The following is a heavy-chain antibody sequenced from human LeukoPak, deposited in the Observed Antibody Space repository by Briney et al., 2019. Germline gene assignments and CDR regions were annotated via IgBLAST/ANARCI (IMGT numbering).Heavy chain of an antibody. Sequence: GGSLRLSCAASGFTFSSYSMNWVRQAPGKGLEWVSSISSSSSYIYYADSVKGRFTISRDNSKNTLYLQMNSLRDEDTAVYYCVLRGGATDYWGQGTLVTVSS. CDR1: GFTFSSYS. CDR2: ISSSSSYI. CDR3: VLRGGATDY. D-gene: IGHD3-16*01. V-gene: IGHV3-21*04. J-gene: IGHJ4*02.